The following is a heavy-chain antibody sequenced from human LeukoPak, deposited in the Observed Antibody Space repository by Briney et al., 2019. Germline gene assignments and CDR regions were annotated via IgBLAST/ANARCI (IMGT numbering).Heavy chain of an antibody. CDR1: GFTFSSYE. J-gene: IGHJ4*02. CDR2: ISSSGTYI. CDR3: AKNVMVKRYIDY. Sequence: GGSLRLSCAVSGFTFSSYEMNWVRQAPGKGLEWVSYISSSGTYIYYADSVKGRFTISRDNSKNTVSLQMNNLRVEDTAIYYCAKNVMVKRYIDYWGQGTPVTVSS. V-gene: IGHV3-48*03. D-gene: IGHD5-18*01.